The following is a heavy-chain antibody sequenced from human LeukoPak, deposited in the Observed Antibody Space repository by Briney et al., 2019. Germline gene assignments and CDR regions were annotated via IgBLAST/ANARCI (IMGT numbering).Heavy chain of an antibody. D-gene: IGHD6-19*01. CDR3: ARGHPGSSGWLGGFDY. V-gene: IGHV4-34*01. CDR1: GGSISSYY. CDR2: INHSGST. J-gene: IGHJ4*02. Sequence: SETLSLTCTVSGGSISSYYWSWIRQPPGKGLEWIGEINHSGSTNYNPSLKSRVTISVDTSKNQFSLKLSSVTAADTAVYYCARGHPGSSGWLGGFDYWGQGTLVTVSS.